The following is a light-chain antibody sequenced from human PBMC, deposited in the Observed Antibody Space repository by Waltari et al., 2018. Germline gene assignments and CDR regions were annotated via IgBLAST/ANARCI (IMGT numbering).Light chain of an antibody. CDR1: VLEEQF. V-gene: IGLV3-22*01. J-gene: IGLJ3*02. Sequence: SYELTQLPSLSLSPGQTARITCSGDVLEEQFVDWYQQKPGQAPKLLIYEDNKRFPGTPERVSGATSGNTATLIISRVLSEDEADYYCLSGDDDNWVFGGGTKLTVL. CDR2: EDN. CDR3: LSGDDDNWV.